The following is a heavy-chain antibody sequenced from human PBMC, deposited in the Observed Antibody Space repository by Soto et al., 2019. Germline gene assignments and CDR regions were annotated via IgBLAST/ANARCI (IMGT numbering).Heavy chain of an antibody. CDR3: AKDRVDTAMDY. CDR1: GFTFSSYG. Sequence: QVQLVESGGGVVQPGRSLRLSCAASGFTFSSYGMHWVRQAPGKGLEWVAVISYDGSNKYYADSVKGRFTISRDNSKNTLYLQMNSLRAEDTAVYYCAKDRVDTAMDYWGQGTLVTVSP. V-gene: IGHV3-30*18. D-gene: IGHD5-18*01. CDR2: ISYDGSNK. J-gene: IGHJ4*02.